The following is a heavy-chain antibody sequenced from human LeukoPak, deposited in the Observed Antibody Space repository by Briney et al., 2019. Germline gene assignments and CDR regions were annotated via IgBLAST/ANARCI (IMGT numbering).Heavy chain of an antibody. CDR3: ARLDNWGSKDYHYAMDV. J-gene: IGHJ6*02. D-gene: IGHD7-27*01. CDR2: IYPGDSDT. V-gene: IGHV5-51*01. CDR1: GYSFTSYW. Sequence: GESLKISCKGSGYSFTSYWIGWVRQMPGKGLEWMGIIYPGDSDTRYSPSFQGQVTISVDKSISTAYLQWSSLKASDTAMYYCARLDNWGSKDYHYAMDVWGQGTTVTVSS.